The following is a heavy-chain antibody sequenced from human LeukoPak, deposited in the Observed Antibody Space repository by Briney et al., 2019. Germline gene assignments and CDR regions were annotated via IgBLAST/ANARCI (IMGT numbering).Heavy chain of an antibody. Sequence: SVKVSCKASGGTFSSYAISWVRQAPGQGLEWMGGIIPIFGTANYAQKFQGRVTITADESTSTAYMELSSLRSEDTAVYYCARDRGVTTYNWFDPWGQGTLVTDSS. V-gene: IGHV1-69*13. CDR2: IIPIFGTA. J-gene: IGHJ5*02. CDR3: ARDRGVTTYNWFDP. D-gene: IGHD2-21*02. CDR1: GGTFSSYA.